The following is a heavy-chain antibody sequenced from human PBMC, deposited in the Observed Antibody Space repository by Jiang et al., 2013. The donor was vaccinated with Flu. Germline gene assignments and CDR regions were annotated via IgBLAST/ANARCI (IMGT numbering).Heavy chain of an antibody. CDR1: GFTFSRHG. V-gene: IGHV3-33*01. CDR2: IWYDGSNK. J-gene: IGHJ3*02. D-gene: IGHD2-21*01. CDR3: ARSACGGNCYDAFDI. Sequence: ASGFTFSRHGMHWVRQAPGKGLEWVTIIWYDGSNKYYADSVKGRFTISRDNSKNTLYLQMNSLRVEDTAVYYCARSACGGNCYDAFDIWGQGTMVTVSS.